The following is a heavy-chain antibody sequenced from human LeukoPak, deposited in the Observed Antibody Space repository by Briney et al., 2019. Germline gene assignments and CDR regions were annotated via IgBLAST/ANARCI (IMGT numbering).Heavy chain of an antibody. D-gene: IGHD1-26*01. CDR1: GFDFTAYG. CDR3: ARVGKGSYPRNYFDY. V-gene: IGHV5-51*01. J-gene: IGHJ4*02. CDR2: IYAGDSET. Sequence: PGESLKISCKCSGFDFTAYGIAWVRQLPGKGLEYMGIIYAGDSETRYSPSFQGQVTMSADKSISIAYLQWSGLKASDTAMYYCARVGKGSYPRNYFDYWGQGTLVTVSS.